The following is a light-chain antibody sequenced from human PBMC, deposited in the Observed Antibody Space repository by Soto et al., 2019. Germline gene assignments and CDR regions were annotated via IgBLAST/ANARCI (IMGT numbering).Light chain of an antibody. J-gene: IGLJ1*01. Sequence: QSALTQPASVSGSPGQSITISCTGTSSDVGSYNFVSWYQQHPGKAPKLMIYEGSKRPSGVSNRFSGSKSGNTASLTISGLQAEDEADYFCCSFTGSGTFCVFATGPKVPDL. CDR1: SSDVGSYNF. CDR2: EGS. V-gene: IGLV2-23*01. CDR3: CSFTGSGTFCV.